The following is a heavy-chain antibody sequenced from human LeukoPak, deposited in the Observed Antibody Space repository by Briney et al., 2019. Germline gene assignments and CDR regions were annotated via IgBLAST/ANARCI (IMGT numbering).Heavy chain of an antibody. CDR2: ISVSGGST. Sequence: GGSLRLSCAASGFTFSSYAMSWVRQAPGKGLEWVSAISVSGGSTYYADSVKGRFTISRDNSKNTLYLQMNSLRAEDTAVYYCAKETSMIVVVITTDWYFDLWGRGTLVTVSS. V-gene: IGHV3-23*01. CDR3: AKETSMIVVVITTDWYFDL. CDR1: GFTFSSYA. J-gene: IGHJ2*01. D-gene: IGHD3-22*01.